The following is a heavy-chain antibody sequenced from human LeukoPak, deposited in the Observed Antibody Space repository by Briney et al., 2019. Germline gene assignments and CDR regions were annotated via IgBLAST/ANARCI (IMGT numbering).Heavy chain of an antibody. CDR1: GFTFDDYG. Sequence: GGSLRLSCAASGFTFDDYGMSWVRQAPGKGLEWVSGINWNGGSTGYADSVKGRFTISRDNAKNSLYLQMNSLRAEDTALYYCARFGDCSSTSCSYFDPWGQGTPVTVSS. CDR3: ARFGDCSSTSCSYFDP. J-gene: IGHJ5*02. CDR2: INWNGGST. D-gene: IGHD2-2*01. V-gene: IGHV3-20*04.